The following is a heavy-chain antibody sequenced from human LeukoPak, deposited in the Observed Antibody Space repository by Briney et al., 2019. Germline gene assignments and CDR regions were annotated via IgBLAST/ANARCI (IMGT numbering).Heavy chain of an antibody. V-gene: IGHV3-7*01. J-gene: IGHJ3*01. Sequence: GPLRLSCLASGFTFSSHWMNWVRQAQGKGLGWVANIMKDGSEKYYVDSVKGRFIISRDNAKNSLYLHMNSLRAEDTAVYYCARESTKYGAYVSGFDFWGQGTMVTVSS. CDR1: GFTFSSHW. D-gene: IGHD4-17*01. CDR2: IMKDGSEK. CDR3: ARESTKYGAYVSGFDF.